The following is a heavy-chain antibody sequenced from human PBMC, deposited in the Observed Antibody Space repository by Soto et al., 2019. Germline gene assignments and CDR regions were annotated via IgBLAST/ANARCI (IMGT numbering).Heavy chain of an antibody. J-gene: IGHJ2*01. CDR1: GFTFSSYW. Sequence: EVQLVESGGGLVQPGGSLRLSCAASGFTFSSYWMHWVRQAPGKGLVWVSRINSDGSSTNYADSVKGRFTISRDNAKNTLYLQMNSLRAEDTAVYYCARGGSLNWYFDLWGRCTLVTVSS. D-gene: IGHD1-26*01. CDR2: INSDGSST. V-gene: IGHV3-74*01. CDR3: ARGGSLNWYFDL.